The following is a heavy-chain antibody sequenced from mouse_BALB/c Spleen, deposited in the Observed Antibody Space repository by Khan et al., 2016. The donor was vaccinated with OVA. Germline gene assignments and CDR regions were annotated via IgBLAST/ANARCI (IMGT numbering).Heavy chain of an antibody. CDR2: IGYSGIP. J-gene: IGHJ2*01. V-gene: IGHV3-2*02. CDR3: ASGRLLLRYPDYFDY. CDR1: GYSITSDYA. D-gene: IGHD1-1*01. Sequence: EVQLQESGPGLLKPSQSLSLTCTVTGYSITSDYAWNLLRQFPGNKLEWMAFIGYSGIPTYTPSLRSRISICRDTSKNPFFLQLTSVTTEDTATYYSASGRLLLRYPDYFDYWGQGTTLTVSS.